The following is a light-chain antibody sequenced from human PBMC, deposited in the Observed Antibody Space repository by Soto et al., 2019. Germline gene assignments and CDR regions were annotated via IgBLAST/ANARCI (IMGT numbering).Light chain of an antibody. J-gene: IGLJ2*01. CDR1: SSDVGGHNY. Sequence: QSVLTQPASVSGSPGQSITISCTGTSSDVGGHNYVSWYQQHPGKAPKLIIYEVSNRPSGVSNRFSGSKSGNTASLTISGLQTEDESDYYCSSYTSSTTLVVFGGGTKLTVL. V-gene: IGLV2-14*01. CDR2: EVS. CDR3: SSYTSSTTLVV.